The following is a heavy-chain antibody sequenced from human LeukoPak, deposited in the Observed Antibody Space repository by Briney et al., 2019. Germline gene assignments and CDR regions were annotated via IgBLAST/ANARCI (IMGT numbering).Heavy chain of an antibody. J-gene: IGHJ4*02. CDR3: AVPSSGSYYVFDY. D-gene: IGHD3-10*01. CDR2: INHSGST. V-gene: IGHV4-34*01. CDR1: GGSFSGYY. Sequence: SETLSLTCAVYGGSFSGYYWSWIRQPPGKGLEWIGEINHSGSTNYSPSLKSRVTISVDTSKNQFSLKLSSVTAADTAVYYCAVPSSGSYYVFDYWGQGTLVTVSS.